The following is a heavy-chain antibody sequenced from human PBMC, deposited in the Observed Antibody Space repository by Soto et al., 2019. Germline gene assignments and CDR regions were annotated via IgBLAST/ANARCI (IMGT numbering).Heavy chain of an antibody. CDR1: GGSISSISSY. Sequence: PSETLSLTCTVFGGSISSISSYWDWIRQPPGKGLEWIGEINHSGSTNYNPSLKSRVTISVDTSKNQFSLKLSSVTAADTAVYYCASIRFFFYGMDVWGQGTTVTVSS. CDR2: INHSGST. J-gene: IGHJ6*02. CDR3: ASIRFFFYGMDV. V-gene: IGHV4-39*07. D-gene: IGHD3-3*01.